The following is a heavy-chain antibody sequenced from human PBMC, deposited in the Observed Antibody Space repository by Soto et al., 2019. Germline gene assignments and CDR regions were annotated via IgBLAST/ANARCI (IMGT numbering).Heavy chain of an antibody. CDR2: INPNSGGT. D-gene: IGHD4-17*01. Sequence: QVQLVQSGAEVKKPGASVKVSCKASGYTFTGYYMHWVRQAPGQGLEWMGWINPNSGGTNYAQKCQGWVTMTRDTSISTAYMELSRLRSDDTAVYYCARSFGDSLARYDYWGQGTLVTVSS. V-gene: IGHV1-2*04. CDR3: ARSFGDSLARYDY. J-gene: IGHJ4*02. CDR1: GYTFTGYY.